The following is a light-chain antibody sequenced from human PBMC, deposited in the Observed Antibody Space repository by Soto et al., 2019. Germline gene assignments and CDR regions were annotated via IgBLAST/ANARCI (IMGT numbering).Light chain of an antibody. J-gene: IGKJ2*01. CDR2: AAS. CDR3: QQLNTSPRT. V-gene: IGKV1-9*01. CDR1: QGIDNY. Sequence: DIQLTQSPSFLSASVGDRVTITCRASQGIDNYLAWYYQKPGKAPKLLIYAASTLQSGVPSRFSGSGSGTEFTLTISSLQPEDFATYYCQQLNTSPRTLGQGTKLEIK.